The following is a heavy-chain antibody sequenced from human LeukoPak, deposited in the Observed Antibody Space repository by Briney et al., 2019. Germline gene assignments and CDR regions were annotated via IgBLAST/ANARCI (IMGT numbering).Heavy chain of an antibody. CDR1: GGSLSSGGYY. Sequence: SETLSLTCTVSGGSLSSGGYYWSWIRQHPGKGLEWIGYIYYSGSTYYNPSLKSRVTISVDTSKNQFSLKLSSVTAADTAVYYCARVGYSYGGYFDYWGQGTLVTVSS. CDR2: IYYSGST. CDR3: ARVGYSYGGYFDY. D-gene: IGHD5-18*01. V-gene: IGHV4-31*03. J-gene: IGHJ4*02.